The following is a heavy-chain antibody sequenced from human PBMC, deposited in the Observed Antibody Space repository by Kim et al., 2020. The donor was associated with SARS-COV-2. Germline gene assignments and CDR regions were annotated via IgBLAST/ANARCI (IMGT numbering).Heavy chain of an antibody. CDR3: ARHAGGGYFDY. CDR2: T. Sequence: TFYTPSLKSRVTISVDTSKNQFSLKLTSVTAADTAVYYCARHAGGGYFDYWGQGTLVTVSS. V-gene: IGHV4-39*01. J-gene: IGHJ4*02. D-gene: IGHD3-16*01.